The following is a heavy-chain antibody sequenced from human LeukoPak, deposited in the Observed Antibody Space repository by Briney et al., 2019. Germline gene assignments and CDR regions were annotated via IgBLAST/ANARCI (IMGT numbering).Heavy chain of an antibody. CDR2: ISWNSGSI. J-gene: IGHJ3*02. V-gene: IGHV3-9*01. Sequence: SLRLSCAASGFTFDDYAMHWVRQAPGKGLEWVSGISWNSGSIGYADSVKGRFTISRDNAKNSLYLQMNSLRAEDTALYYCAKDMGIVVVITTVAFDIWGQGTMVTVSS. CDR1: GFTFDDYA. CDR3: AKDMGIVVVITTVAFDI. D-gene: IGHD3-22*01.